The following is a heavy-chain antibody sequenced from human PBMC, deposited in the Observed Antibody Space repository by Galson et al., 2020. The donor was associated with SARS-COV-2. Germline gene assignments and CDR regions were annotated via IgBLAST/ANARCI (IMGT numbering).Heavy chain of an antibody. D-gene: IGHD3-3*01. V-gene: IGHV3-30*18. Sequence: GGSLRLSCAASGFTFRNYGMHWVRQAPGKGLEWVAVMSFDGFNKNYAEYVKGRFIISRDNSKNTVYLEINSLTDEDTGVYYCAKDRFFGDHVYWFFDLWGRGTLVTVST. J-gene: IGHJ2*01. CDR3: AKDRFFGDHVYWFFDL. CDR1: GFTFRNYG. CDR2: MSFDGFNK.